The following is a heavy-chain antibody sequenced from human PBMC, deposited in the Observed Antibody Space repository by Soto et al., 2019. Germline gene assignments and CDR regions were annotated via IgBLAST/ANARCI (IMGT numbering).Heavy chain of an antibody. Sequence: QVQLVQSGVEVREPGSAVKVSCKASGGTFKMYAMHWVRQAPGQGLEWMGGIIPILDKPTYAQKFQGRVTITLDDSTATAYMELTSLRSDDTAVYYCTRSIGSGGVVGGFDYWGQGTLVTVSS. D-gene: IGHD3-16*02. V-gene: IGHV1-69*01. CDR3: TRSIGSGGVVGGFDY. CDR1: GGTFKMYA. J-gene: IGHJ4*02. CDR2: IIPILDKP.